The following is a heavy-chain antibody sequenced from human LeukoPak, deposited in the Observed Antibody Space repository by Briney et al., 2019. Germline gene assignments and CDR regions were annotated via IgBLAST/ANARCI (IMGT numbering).Heavy chain of an antibody. CDR1: GYTFTGHY. CDR3: ARALRYAGSSGYYAY. CDR2: INPKSGVT. D-gene: IGHD3-22*01. V-gene: IGHV1-2*02. Sequence: ASVKVSCKASGYTFTGHYMRWVRQAPGQGPEWMGWINPKSGVTNYAQTLQGRVTMTRDTSISTVYMELSRLTTDDTAVYFCARALRYAGSSGYYAYWGQGNLVTVSS. J-gene: IGHJ4*02.